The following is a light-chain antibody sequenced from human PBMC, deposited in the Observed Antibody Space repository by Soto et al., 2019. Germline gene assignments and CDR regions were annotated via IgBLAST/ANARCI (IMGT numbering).Light chain of an antibody. Sequence: DIQMTQSPSSLSASVGDRVTITCRASHNIINYLNWYQQKPGKAPQLLIYVASMLESGVPSRFSGSGSGTDFNLTISRLQPEDFATYYCQQSYNAPITFGQGTRLDI. CDR2: VAS. V-gene: IGKV1-39*01. CDR3: QQSYNAPIT. CDR1: HNIINY. J-gene: IGKJ5*01.